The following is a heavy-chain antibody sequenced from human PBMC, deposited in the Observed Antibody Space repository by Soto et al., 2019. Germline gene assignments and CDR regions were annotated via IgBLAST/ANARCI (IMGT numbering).Heavy chain of an antibody. CDR3: ARSDGYHFNWLDS. D-gene: IGHD2-21*01. V-gene: IGHV1-8*01. Sequence: QVQLVQSGAEVKTLGASVKVSCKASGYTFASYDINWVRQAPGQGLEWMGWMNPNRNNTGYAQKFQGRLTMTRDIALSIAHMELSSLRNEDTAVYYCARSDGYHFNWLDSWGQGTLVTVSA. CDR2: MNPNRNNT. CDR1: GYTFASYD. J-gene: IGHJ5*01.